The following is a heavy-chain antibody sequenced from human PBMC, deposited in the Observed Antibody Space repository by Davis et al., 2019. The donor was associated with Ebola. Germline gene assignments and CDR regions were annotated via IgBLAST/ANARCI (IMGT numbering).Heavy chain of an antibody. CDR1: GFMFGDHY. CDR3: ARQRSVYDYSWGTYRRLYYFDY. J-gene: IGHJ4*02. V-gene: IGHV3-11*01. Sequence: GESLKISCATSGFMFGDHYMSWVRQAPGRGLEWIAYITSTGQTKYYADSVKGRFIISRDNAKSSVSLQMDGLRAEVAAVYYCARQRSVYDYSWGTYRRLYYFDYWGQGALVTVSS. CDR2: ITSTGQTK. D-gene: IGHD3-16*02.